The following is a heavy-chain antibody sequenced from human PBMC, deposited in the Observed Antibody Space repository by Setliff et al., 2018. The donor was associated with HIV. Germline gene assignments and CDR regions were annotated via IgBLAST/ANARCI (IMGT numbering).Heavy chain of an antibody. V-gene: IGHV1-3*01. CDR3: ARGGIAAAGIGY. CDR2: INAGNGNT. Sequence: ASVKVSCKPSGYTFTTYGLSWVRQAPGQRLEWMGWINAGNGNTKYSQKFQGRVTITRDTSASTAYMELSSLRSEDTAVYYCARGGIAAAGIGYWGQGTLVTVSS. J-gene: IGHJ4*02. CDR1: GYTFTTYG. D-gene: IGHD6-13*01.